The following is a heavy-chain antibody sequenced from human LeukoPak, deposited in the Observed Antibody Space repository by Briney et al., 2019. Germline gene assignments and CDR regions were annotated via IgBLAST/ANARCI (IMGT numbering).Heavy chain of an antibody. CDR2: ITWNSGRI. CDR1: GFTFDDDA. Sequence: GGSLRLSCAASGFTFDDDAMHWVRHVPGKGLEWVSGITWNSGRIAYADSVKGRFTISRDNAKNSLYLQMNSLRVEDTAFYYCTKDIDGALAYWGQGTLVTVSS. D-gene: IGHD1-26*01. J-gene: IGHJ4*02. CDR3: TKDIDGALAY. V-gene: IGHV3-9*01.